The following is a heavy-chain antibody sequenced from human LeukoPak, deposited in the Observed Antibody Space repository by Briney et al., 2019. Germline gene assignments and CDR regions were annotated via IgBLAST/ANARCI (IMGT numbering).Heavy chain of an antibody. CDR3: ARVADSSGYYGAFDI. D-gene: IGHD3-22*01. J-gene: IGHJ3*02. CDR2: IYTSGST. CDR1: GGSISSYY. V-gene: IGHV4-4*07. Sequence: SETLSLTCTVSGGSISSYYWSWIRQPAGKGLEWIGRIYTSGSTNYNLSLKSRVTMSVDTSKNQFSLKLSSVTAADTAVYYCARVADSSGYYGAFDIWGQGTMVTVSS.